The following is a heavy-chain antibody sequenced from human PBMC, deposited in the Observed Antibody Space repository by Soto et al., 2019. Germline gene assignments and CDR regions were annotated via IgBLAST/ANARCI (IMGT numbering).Heavy chain of an antibody. Sequence: EVQLLESGVGLVQPGGSLRLSCAASGFTFSSYAMSWVRQAPGKGLEWVSAISGSGGSTYYADSVKGRFTISIDNSKNTLYLQMNSLRAEDTAVYYGADYGSLDYWGQGTLVTVSS. CDR3: ADYGSLDY. CDR2: ISGSGGST. V-gene: IGHV3-23*01. D-gene: IGHD3-10*01. CDR1: GFTFSSYA. J-gene: IGHJ4*02.